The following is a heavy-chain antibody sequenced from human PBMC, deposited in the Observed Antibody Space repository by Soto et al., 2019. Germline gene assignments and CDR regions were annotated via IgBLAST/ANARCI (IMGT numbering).Heavy chain of an antibody. Sequence: GASVKVSCKASGCTVSSYAISCVRQAPGQVLEWMGGIIPIFGTANYAQKFQGRVTITADESTSTAYMELSSLRSEDTAVYYCARCGYSGYDRPDYYYYYGMDVWGQGTTVTVSS. CDR2: IIPIFGTA. CDR3: ARCGYSGYDRPDYYYYYGMDV. V-gene: IGHV1-69*13. CDR1: GCTVSSYA. J-gene: IGHJ6*02. D-gene: IGHD5-12*01.